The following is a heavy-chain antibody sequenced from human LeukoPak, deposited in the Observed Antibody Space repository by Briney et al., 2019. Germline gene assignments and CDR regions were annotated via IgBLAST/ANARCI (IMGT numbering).Heavy chain of an antibody. CDR3: AKSIAVAGLAGGRTFDY. CDR2: ISGSGDNT. V-gene: IGHV3-23*01. D-gene: IGHD6-19*01. J-gene: IGHJ4*02. Sequence: GGSLRLSCAASGFTFSSHGMSWVRQAPGKGLEWVSTISGSGDNTYYADSVKGRFTISRDNSENTLYLQMNSLRPEDTAVYYCAKSIAVAGLAGGRTFDYWGQGTLVTVSS. CDR1: GFTFSSHG.